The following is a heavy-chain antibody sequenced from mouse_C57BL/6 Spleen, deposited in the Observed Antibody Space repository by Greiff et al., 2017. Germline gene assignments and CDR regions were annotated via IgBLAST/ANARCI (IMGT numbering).Heavy chain of an antibody. J-gene: IGHJ1*03. CDR1: GYTFTDYY. CDR2: INPYNGGT. V-gene: IGHV1-19*01. CDR3: ARRGSSSPHWYFDV. D-gene: IGHD1-1*01. Sequence: EVQLQQSGPVLVKPGASVKMSCKASGYTFTDYYMNWVKQSHGKSLEWIGVINPYNGGTSYNQKFKGKGTLTVDKSSSTAYMELNSLTSEDSAVYYCARRGSSSPHWYFDVWGTGTTVTVSS.